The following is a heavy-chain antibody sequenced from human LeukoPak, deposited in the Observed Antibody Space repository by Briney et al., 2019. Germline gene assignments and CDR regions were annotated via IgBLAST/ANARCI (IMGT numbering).Heavy chain of an antibody. CDR3: ARDLFRFDSSGYSDPFGY. CDR2: ISSSGSTI. D-gene: IGHD3-22*01. Sequence: PGGSLRLSCAASGFTFSSYEMNWVRQAPGKGLEWVSYISSSGSTIYYADSVKGRFTISRDNAKNSLYLQMNSLRAEDTAVYYCARDLFRFDSSGYSDPFGYWGQGTLVTVSS. CDR1: GFTFSSYE. J-gene: IGHJ4*02. V-gene: IGHV3-48*03.